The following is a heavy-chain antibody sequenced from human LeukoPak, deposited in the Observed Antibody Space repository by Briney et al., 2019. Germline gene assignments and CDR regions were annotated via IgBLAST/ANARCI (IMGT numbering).Heavy chain of an antibody. CDR3: VRDGDDYNFDY. V-gene: IGHV3-74*01. Sequence: GGSLRLSCAASGVTFRNYWMHWVRHAPGKGLVWVSRVKGDGSFTDYADSVKGRFTISRDNAKNTLYLQMYSLRAEDTAAYYCVRDGDDYNFDYWGQGSLVTVSS. D-gene: IGHD5-24*01. CDR2: VKGDGSFT. J-gene: IGHJ4*02. CDR1: GVTFRNYW.